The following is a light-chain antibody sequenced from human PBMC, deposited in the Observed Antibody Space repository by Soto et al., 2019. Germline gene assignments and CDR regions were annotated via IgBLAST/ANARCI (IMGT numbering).Light chain of an antibody. V-gene: IGKV3-20*01. J-gene: IGKJ5*01. CDR2: GAS. CDR1: QSVSSS. Sequence: ETVLTQSPGTLSLSPGERATLSCRASQSVSSSLAWYQQKPGQAPRLLIYGASSRATGIPDRFSGSGSGTDFTLTISRLEPEDFAVFYRQQYGTSPITFGQGTRLEIK. CDR3: QQYGTSPIT.